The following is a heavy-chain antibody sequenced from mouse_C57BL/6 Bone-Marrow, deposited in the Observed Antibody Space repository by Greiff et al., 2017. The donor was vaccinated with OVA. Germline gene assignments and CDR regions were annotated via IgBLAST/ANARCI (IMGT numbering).Heavy chain of an antibody. J-gene: IGHJ2*01. Sequence: VQLQQPGAELVRPGSSVKLSCKASGYTFTSYWMHWVKQRPIQGLEWIGNIDPSDSETHYNQKFKDKATLTVDKSSSTAYMQLSSLTSEDSAVYYCARGGGITTPYYFDYWGQGTTLTVSS. V-gene: IGHV1-52*01. D-gene: IGHD1-1*01. CDR3: ARGGGITTPYYFDY. CDR2: IDPSDSET. CDR1: GYTFTSYW.